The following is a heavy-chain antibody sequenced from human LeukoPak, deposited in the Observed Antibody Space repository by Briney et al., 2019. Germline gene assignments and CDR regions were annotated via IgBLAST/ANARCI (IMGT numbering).Heavy chain of an antibody. J-gene: IGHJ4*02. CDR2: INPNSGGT. CDR1: GYTFTSYY. D-gene: IGHD3-3*01. Sequence: ASVKVSCKASGYTFTSYYMHWVRQAPGQGLEWMGRINPNSGGTNYAQKFQGRVTMTRDTSISTAYMELSRLRSDDTAVYYCARSYYDFWSGYYALYFDYWGQGTLVTVSS. V-gene: IGHV1-2*06. CDR3: ARSYYDFWSGYYALYFDY.